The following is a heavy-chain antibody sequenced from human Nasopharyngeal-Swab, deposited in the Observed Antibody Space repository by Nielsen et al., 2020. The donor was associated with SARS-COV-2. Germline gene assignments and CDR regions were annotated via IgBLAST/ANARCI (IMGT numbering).Heavy chain of an antibody. D-gene: IGHD5-18*01. J-gene: IGHJ6*02. Sequence: GGSLRLSCSASGFTFDDYAMHWVRQAPWKGLEWVSGISWNSGTTGYADSVKGRFTISRDNAKSSLYLQMNSLRAEDTALYYCAKDFNVDTAMVTYYYGMDVWGQGTTVTVSS. CDR1: GFTFDDYA. V-gene: IGHV3-9*01. CDR2: ISWNSGTT. CDR3: AKDFNVDTAMVTYYYGMDV.